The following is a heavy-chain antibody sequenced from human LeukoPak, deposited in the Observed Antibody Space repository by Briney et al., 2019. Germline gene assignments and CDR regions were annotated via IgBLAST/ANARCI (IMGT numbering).Heavy chain of an antibody. CDR2: INWRSDEI. D-gene: IGHD3-10*01. CDR1: GFTFDNYA. Sequence: GGSLRLSCSASGFTFDNYAMHWVRQAPMKGLEWVASINWRSDEIGYADSVKGRFTISRDNAKNSLYLQMNSLRAEDTAVYYCARKSHGSGSYAFDYWGQGTLVTVSS. CDR3: ARKSHGSGSYAFDY. V-gene: IGHV3-9*01. J-gene: IGHJ4*02.